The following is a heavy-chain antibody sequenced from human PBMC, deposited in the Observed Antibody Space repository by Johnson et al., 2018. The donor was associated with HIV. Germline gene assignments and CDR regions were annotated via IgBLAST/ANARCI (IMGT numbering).Heavy chain of an antibody. V-gene: IGHV3-30*02. D-gene: IGHD6-6*01. CDR3: AREYSSLSQGAFDI. CDR2: IRYDGSNK. CDR1: GFTFSSYG. Sequence: QMQLVESGGGVVQPGGSLRLSCAASGFTFSSYGMHWVRQAPGKGLEWVAFIRYDGSNKYYADSVKGRFTISRDNSKNTLYLQMNSLRAEDTAVYYCAREYSSLSQGAFDIWGQGTMVTVSS. J-gene: IGHJ3*02.